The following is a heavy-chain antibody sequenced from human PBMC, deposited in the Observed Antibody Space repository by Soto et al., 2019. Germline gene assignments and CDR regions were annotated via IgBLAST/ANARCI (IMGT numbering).Heavy chain of an antibody. Sequence: QVQLVESGGGVVQPGRSLRLSCAASGFTFSSYAMHWVRQAPGKGLEWVAVISYDGSNKYYADSVKGRFTISRDNSKNTLYLQMNSLRAEDTAVYFCARGGPLDYWGQGTLVTVSS. CDR1: GFTFSSYA. CDR2: ISYDGSNK. CDR3: ARGGPLDY. V-gene: IGHV3-30-3*01. J-gene: IGHJ4*02.